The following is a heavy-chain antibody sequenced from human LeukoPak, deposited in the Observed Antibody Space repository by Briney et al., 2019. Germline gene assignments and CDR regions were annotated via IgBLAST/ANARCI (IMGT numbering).Heavy chain of an antibody. CDR2: IRDSGSST. V-gene: IGHV3-23*01. Sequence: GGSLRLSCAASGFTFSSYAMSWVCQAPGKGLEWVSAIRDSGSSTHYADSVKGRFTTSRDNSKNTLFLQMNSLRAEDTAIYYCAKYGPQDSGSSHFDYWGQGALVTVSS. CDR1: GFTFSSYA. J-gene: IGHJ4*02. D-gene: IGHD1-26*01. CDR3: AKYGPQDSGSSHFDY.